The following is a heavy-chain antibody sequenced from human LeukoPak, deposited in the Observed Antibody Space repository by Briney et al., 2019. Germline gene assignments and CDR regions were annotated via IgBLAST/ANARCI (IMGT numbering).Heavy chain of an antibody. V-gene: IGHV3-74*01. CDR2: INTDGTVT. Sequence: GGSLRLSCAASGFTFSKYWMLWVRQAPGKGLESVSRINTDGTVTTYADSVKGRFTFSRDNADNTMFLQMNSVRDEDTAVYYCATKQWLAPPPDSWGQGTPVTVSS. CDR1: GFTFSKYW. J-gene: IGHJ4*02. CDR3: ATKQWLAPPPDS. D-gene: IGHD6-19*01.